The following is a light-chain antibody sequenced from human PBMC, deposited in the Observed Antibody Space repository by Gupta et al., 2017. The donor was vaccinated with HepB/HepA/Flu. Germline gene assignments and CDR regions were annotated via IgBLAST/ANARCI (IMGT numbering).Light chain of an antibody. Sequence: EIVLTPSPATLSVSPGESATFSCRASQSVSSYLAWYQHNPGQAPMLLIYYASNRATGIPARFTGSLSGTYFTLTMSSLEPEDFAVYYCQLCSNGPFTFGGGTKVDIK. CDR3: QLCSNGPFT. V-gene: IGKV3-11*01. J-gene: IGKJ3*01. CDR1: QSVSSY. CDR2: YAS.